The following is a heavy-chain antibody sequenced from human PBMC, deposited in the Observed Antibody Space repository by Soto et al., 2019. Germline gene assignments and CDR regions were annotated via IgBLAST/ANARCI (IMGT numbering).Heavy chain of an antibody. J-gene: IGHJ3*02. V-gene: IGHV3-33*01. Sequence: PGGSLRLSCAASGFTFSSYGMHWGRQAPGKGLEWVAVIWYDGSNKYYADSVKGRFTISRDNSKNTLYLQMNSLRAEDTAVYYFARDLPELEAYCTDARDIGGAG. CDR1: GFTFSSYG. CDR3: ARDLPELEAYCTDARDI. D-gene: IGHD1-26*01. CDR2: IWYDGSNK.